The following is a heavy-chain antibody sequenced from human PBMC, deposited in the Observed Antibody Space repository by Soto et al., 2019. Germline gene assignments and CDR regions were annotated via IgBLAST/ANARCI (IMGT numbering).Heavy chain of an antibody. Sequence: PGGSLRLSCAASGFTFSNYWMHWVRQAPGKGLLWVSRINPDGSSTSYADSVKDRFTISRDNSKNTLYLQMNSLRAEDTAVYYCAKVSLVVAATNAFDIWGQGTMVTVSS. CDR2: INPDGSST. D-gene: IGHD2-15*01. CDR3: AKVSLVVAATNAFDI. V-gene: IGHV3-74*01. J-gene: IGHJ3*02. CDR1: GFTFSNYW.